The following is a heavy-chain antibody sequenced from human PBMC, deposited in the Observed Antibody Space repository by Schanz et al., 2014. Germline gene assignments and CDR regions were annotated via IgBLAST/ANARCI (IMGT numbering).Heavy chain of an antibody. J-gene: IGHJ5*01. CDR1: GGSISNNY. D-gene: IGHD4-17*01. V-gene: IGHV4-59*01. Sequence: QVHLQESGPGLVKPSETLSLTCTVSGGSISNNYWGWIRQPPGKGLEWIGNIYSSGSTNYNPSLKSRVTISGDTSKTQFSLRLSSVTAADTAVYFCARSPGDFPGWFDSWGQGTLVTVSS. CDR2: IYSSGST. CDR3: ARSPGDFPGWFDS.